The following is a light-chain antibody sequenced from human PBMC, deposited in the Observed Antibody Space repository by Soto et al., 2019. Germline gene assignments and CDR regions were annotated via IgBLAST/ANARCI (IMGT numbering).Light chain of an antibody. CDR2: EVS. Sequence: QSALTQPASVSGSLGQSFTISCTGTSXDVGAYNYVSWYQQQPGKAPKLMISEVSNRPSGASNRFSGSKSGNTASLIISGLQAEDEADYYCCSFTSITTHVFGTGTKVTVL. J-gene: IGLJ1*01. CDR1: SXDVGAYNY. CDR3: CSFTSITTHV. V-gene: IGLV2-14*01.